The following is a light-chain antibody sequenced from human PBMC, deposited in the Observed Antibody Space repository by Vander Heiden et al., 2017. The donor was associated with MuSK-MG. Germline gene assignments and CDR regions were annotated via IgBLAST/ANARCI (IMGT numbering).Light chain of an antibody. CDR1: QSVSSSY. Sequence: EIVLTPSPGTLSLSPGERATLSCRASQSVSSSYLAWYQQKPGQAPRLLIYGASSRATGIPDRFSGSGSGTDFTLTISRLEPEDFAVYHCQQYGSSQYTFGQGTKLEIK. V-gene: IGKV3-20*01. CDR3: QQYGSSQYT. CDR2: GAS. J-gene: IGKJ2*01.